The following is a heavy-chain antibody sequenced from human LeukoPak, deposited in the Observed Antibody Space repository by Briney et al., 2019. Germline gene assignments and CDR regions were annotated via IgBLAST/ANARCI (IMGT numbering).Heavy chain of an antibody. Sequence: SQTLSLTCTVSGGSISSGDYYWSWIRQPPGKGLEWIGYIYYSGSTYYNPSLKSRVTISVDTSKNQFSLKLSSVTAADTAVYYCARERTPIFGQRYLGYYFDYWGQGTLVTVSS. CDR1: GGSISSGDYY. CDR3: ARERTPIFGQRYLGYYFDY. J-gene: IGHJ4*02. V-gene: IGHV4-30-4*08. CDR2: IYYSGST. D-gene: IGHD3-3*01.